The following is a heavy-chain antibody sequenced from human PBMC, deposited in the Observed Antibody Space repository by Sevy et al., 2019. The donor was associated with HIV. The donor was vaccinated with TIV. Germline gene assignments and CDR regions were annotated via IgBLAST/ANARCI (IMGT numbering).Heavy chain of an antibody. CDR2: FSFGCGKI. J-gene: IGHJ4*02. Sequence: GGSLRLSCAASGFTFSNYAMSWVRQTPGKGLEWVSTFSFGCGKINYADSVKGRFNISRDNSKNTLYLQMNSLRAEDTALYYCAREGCSKPHDYWGQGTLVTVSS. CDR3: AREGCSKPHDY. CDR1: GFTFSNYA. V-gene: IGHV3-23*01. D-gene: IGHD2-2*01.